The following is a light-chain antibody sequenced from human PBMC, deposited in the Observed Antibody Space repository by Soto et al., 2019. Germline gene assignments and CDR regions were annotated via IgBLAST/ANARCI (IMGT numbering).Light chain of an antibody. CDR2: DVT. J-gene: IGLJ1*01. CDR1: SSDVGGYNY. Sequence: QSVLTQPASVSGSPGQSITISCTGTSSDVGGYNYVSWYQHHPGKAPKLIIYDVTNRPSRVSNPFSGSKSGHTASLTISGLQSEAEADYYCSSYTTSNTRQIVFGTGTKVIVL. CDR3: SSYTTSNTRQIV. V-gene: IGLV2-14*03.